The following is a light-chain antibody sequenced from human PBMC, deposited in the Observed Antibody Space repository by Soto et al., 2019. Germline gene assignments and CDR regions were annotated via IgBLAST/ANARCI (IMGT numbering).Light chain of an antibody. Sequence: EIVLTQSPGTLSLSPGEIATLSCRASQSVSSSFLAWYQQKPGQAPRLLIYGASRRATGIPDRFCGSGSGTDFTLTSSRLEPEDVAVYYCQTYGSSPLTFGGGTKVEIK. CDR1: QSVSSSF. CDR2: GAS. V-gene: IGKV3-20*01. J-gene: IGKJ4*01. CDR3: QTYGSSPLT.